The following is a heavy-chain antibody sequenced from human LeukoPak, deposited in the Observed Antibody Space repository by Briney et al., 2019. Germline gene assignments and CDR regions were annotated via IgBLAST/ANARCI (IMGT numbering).Heavy chain of an antibody. V-gene: IGHV4-61*02. CDR2: IYTSGST. D-gene: IGHD3-16*02. J-gene: IGHJ6*03. CDR1: GGSISSGSYY. Sequence: SQTLSLTCTVSGGSISSGSYYWSWIRQPAGKGLEWIGRIYTSGSTNYNPSLKSRVTISVDTSKNQFSLKLSSVTAADTAVYYCARGNYVWGSYRHSYYYYYMDVWGKGTTVTVSS. CDR3: ARGNYVWGSYRHSYYYYYMDV.